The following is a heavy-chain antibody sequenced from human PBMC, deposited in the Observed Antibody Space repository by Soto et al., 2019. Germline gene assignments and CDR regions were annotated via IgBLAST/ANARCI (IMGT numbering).Heavy chain of an antibody. CDR3: ATSTGIAVAGSVGYWFDP. D-gene: IGHD6-19*01. V-gene: IGHV1-8*01. J-gene: IGHJ5*02. CDR1: GYTFTSYD. CDR2: MNPNSGNT. Sequence: ASVKVSCKASGYTFTSYDINWVRQATGQGLEWMGWMNPNSGNTGYAQKFQGRVTMTRNTSISTAYMELSSLRSEDTAVYYCATSTGIAVAGSVGYWFDPWGQGTLVTVSS.